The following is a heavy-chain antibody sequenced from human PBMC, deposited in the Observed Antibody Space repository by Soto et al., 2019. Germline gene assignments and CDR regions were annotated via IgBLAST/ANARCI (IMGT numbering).Heavy chain of an antibody. J-gene: IGHJ6*03. CDR2: IYYSGST. CDR1: GGSISSGGYY. Sequence: QVQLQESGPGLVKPSQTLSLTCTVSGGSISSGGYYWSWIRQHPGKGLEWIGYIYYSGSTYYNPSLKSRVTISVDTSKNQFSLKLSSVTAADTAVYYCARDRFYYGSGSYYNEGYYYYMDVWGKGTTVTVSS. CDR3: ARDRFYYGSGSYYNEGYYYYMDV. D-gene: IGHD3-10*01. V-gene: IGHV4-31*03.